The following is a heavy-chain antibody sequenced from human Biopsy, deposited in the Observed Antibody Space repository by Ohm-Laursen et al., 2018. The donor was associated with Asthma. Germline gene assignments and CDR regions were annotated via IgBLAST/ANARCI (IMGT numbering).Heavy chain of an antibody. Sequence: GTLSLTWSLSSGSGGYMRSGNYYWGWIHQPPGKGLEWIGSIYYSGTTYYNPSLESRVTVSADTTKKQFSLKLTSVTAADTAVYYCVRGSSSWHHGPFHYYYGLDVWGQGTTATVSS. CDR3: VRGSSSWHHGPFHYYYGLDV. J-gene: IGHJ6*02. CDR2: IYYSGTT. D-gene: IGHD6-13*01. CDR1: SGSGGYMRSGNYY. V-gene: IGHV4-39*01.